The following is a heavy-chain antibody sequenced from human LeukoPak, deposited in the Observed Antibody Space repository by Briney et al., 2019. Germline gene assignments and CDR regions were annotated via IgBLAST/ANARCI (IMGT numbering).Heavy chain of an antibody. Sequence: GGSLRLSCTASGFSFGDYAMAWFRQAPGKGLEWVGFIKSKADGGTTEYAASVKGRFTLSRDDSKSIAYLQMNSLKTEDTAVYYCVRDRPLDYWGQGTLVTVSS. J-gene: IGHJ4*02. CDR2: IKSKADGGTT. V-gene: IGHV3-49*03. CDR1: GFSFGDYA. CDR3: VRDRPLDY.